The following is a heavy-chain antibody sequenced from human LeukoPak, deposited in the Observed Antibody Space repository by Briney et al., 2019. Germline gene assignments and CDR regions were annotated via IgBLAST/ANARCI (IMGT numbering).Heavy chain of an antibody. D-gene: IGHD6-19*01. CDR2: IYHSGST. J-gene: IGHJ6*02. Sequence: PSETLSLTCAVSGGSISSSNRWSWVRQPPGKGLEWIGEIYHSGSTNYNPSLKSRVTIPVDKSKNQFSLKLSSVTAADTAVYYCARSAIGQWPYKYYYGMDVWGQGTTVTVSS. CDR1: GGSISSSNR. CDR3: ARSAIGQWPYKYYYGMDV. V-gene: IGHV4-4*02.